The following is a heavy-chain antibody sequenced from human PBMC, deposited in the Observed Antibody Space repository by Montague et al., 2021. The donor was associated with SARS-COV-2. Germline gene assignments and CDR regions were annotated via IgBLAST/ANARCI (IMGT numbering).Heavy chain of an antibody. CDR2: IYTTGSS. V-gene: IGHV4-4*07. J-gene: IGHJ2*01. Sequence: SETLSLTCAVSAGSIRDYYWSWIRQPAGKGLEWIGRIYTTGSSDYSPSLQSPVTMSVDTSKNQVSLRLMSVTAADTALYYCARERSYLYWYFDLWGRGTLVTVSS. CDR3: ARERSYLYWYFDL. CDR1: AGSIRDYY.